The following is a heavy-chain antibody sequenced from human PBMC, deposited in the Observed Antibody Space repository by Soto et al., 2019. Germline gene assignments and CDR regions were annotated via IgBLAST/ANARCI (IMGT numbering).Heavy chain of an antibody. D-gene: IGHD3-16*01. V-gene: IGHV1-46*01. Sequence: ASLKVSCKASGYTFTSYYMHWVRQAPGQGLEWMGIINPSGGSTSYAQKFQGRVTMTRDTSTSTVYMELSSLRSEDTAVYYCARDPLTLYYYYGMDVWGQGTTVTVSS. CDR3: ARDPLTLYYYYGMDV. CDR2: INPSGGST. J-gene: IGHJ6*02. CDR1: GYTFTSYY.